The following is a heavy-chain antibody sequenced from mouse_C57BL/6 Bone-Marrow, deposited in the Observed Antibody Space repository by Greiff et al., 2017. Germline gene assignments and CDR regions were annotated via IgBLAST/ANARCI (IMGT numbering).Heavy chain of an antibody. CDR3: TTGLYYGSSYVGY. CDR2: IDPENGDT. V-gene: IGHV14-4*01. CDR1: GFNIKDDY. J-gene: IGHJ2*01. D-gene: IGHD1-1*01. Sequence: EVQLQQSGAELVRPGASVKLSCTASGFNIKDDYMHWVKQRPEQGLEWIGWIDPENGDTEYASKFQGKATITADTSSNTAYLQLSSLTSEDTAVYYCTTGLYYGSSYVGYWGQGTTLTVSS.